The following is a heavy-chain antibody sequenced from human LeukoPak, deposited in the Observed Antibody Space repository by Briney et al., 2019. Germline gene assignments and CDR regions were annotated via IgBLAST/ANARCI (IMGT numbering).Heavy chain of an antibody. CDR2: ISGSGGYT. CDR3: AKDWTQPGIAAAGTFPYYYGMDV. V-gene: IGHV3-23*01. Sequence: GGSLRLSCAASGFTFITYAMSWVRQAPGKGLEWVSFISGSGGYTYYADSVKGRFTISRDNSKNTLYLQMNSLRAEDTAVYYCAKDWTQPGIAAAGTFPYYYGMDVWGQGTTVTVSS. D-gene: IGHD6-13*01. CDR1: GFTFITYA. J-gene: IGHJ6*02.